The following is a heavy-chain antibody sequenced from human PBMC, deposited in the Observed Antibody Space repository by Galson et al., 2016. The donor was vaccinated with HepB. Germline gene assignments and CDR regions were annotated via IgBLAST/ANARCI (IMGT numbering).Heavy chain of an antibody. CDR1: GFTFRTYW. D-gene: IGHD3-22*01. Sequence: SLRLSCAASGFTFRTYWMHWVRQVSGQGLVWVSRINTDGSITRYADSVKGRFTISRDNAKNTLYLQMNSLRAEDTAVYYCVGVGSGYYRPWGQGTLVTVSS. J-gene: IGHJ5*02. CDR2: INTDGSIT. CDR3: VGVGSGYYRP. V-gene: IGHV3-74*01.